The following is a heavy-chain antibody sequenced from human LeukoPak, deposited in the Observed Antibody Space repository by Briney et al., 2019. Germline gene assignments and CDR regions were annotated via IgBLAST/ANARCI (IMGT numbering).Heavy chain of an antibody. CDR1: GLTFSSYE. D-gene: IGHD2-15*01. CDR2: ISYDGSNK. CDR3: ARDPRRFVVVVAATFDY. Sequence: PGGSLRLSCAASGLTFSSYEMNWVRQAPGKGLEWVAVISYDGSNKYYADSVKGRFTISRDNSKNTLYLQMNSLRAEDTAVYYCARDPRRFVVVVAATFDYWGQGTLVTVSS. J-gene: IGHJ4*02. V-gene: IGHV3-30-3*01.